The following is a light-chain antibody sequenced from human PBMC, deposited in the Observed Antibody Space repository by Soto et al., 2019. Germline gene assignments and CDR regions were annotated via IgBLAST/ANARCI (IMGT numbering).Light chain of an antibody. CDR3: PQSSSTLWT. CDR2: DAS. V-gene: IGKV1-5*01. J-gene: IGKJ1*01. CDR1: QSVTSW. Sequence: SPSPLSSTIGARVTITCGASQSVTSWLAWYQQQPGKAPYLLIYDASSLQNGVPSRFSGSGSGTEFTLTINRLQPEDGATDYSPQSSSTLWTFCQGAKVDI.